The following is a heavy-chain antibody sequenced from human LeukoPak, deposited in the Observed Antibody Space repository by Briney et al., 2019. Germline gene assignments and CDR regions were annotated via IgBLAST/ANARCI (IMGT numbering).Heavy chain of an antibody. CDR1: GGTFSPYP. CDR3: ARTAQYDYVWGTSDY. D-gene: IGHD3-16*01. Sequence: ASVKVSCKASGGTFSPYPINWVRQAPGQGLEWMGGIIPFFGTTNYAQKFQGRVTITADASTATAYMELSSLTSEDTAMYYCARTAQYDYVWGTSDYWGQGTLVTVSS. J-gene: IGHJ4*02. V-gene: IGHV1-69*13. CDR2: IIPFFGTT.